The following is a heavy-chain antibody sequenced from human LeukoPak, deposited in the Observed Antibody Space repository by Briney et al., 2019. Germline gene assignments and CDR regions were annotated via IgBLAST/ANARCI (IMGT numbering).Heavy chain of an antibody. V-gene: IGHV4-39*01. CDR2: IYYSGST. CDR1: GDSISSSSYY. D-gene: IGHD3-10*01. Sequence: SETLSLTCTVSGDSISSSSYYWGWIRQPPGKGLEWIGSIYYSGSTYYSPSLMSRVTISVDTSKNQFSLNLRSVTAADTAVYYCARHPLYVSGSYYNSNWFDPWGQGTLVTVYS. J-gene: IGHJ5*02. CDR3: ARHPLYVSGSYYNSNWFDP.